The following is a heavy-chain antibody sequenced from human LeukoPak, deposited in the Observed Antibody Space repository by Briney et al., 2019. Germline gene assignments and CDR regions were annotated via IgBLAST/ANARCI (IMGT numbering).Heavy chain of an antibody. Sequence: ASVKVSCKASGYTFTSYDINWVRQATGQGLEWMGWMNPNSGNTGYAQKFQGRVTMTRNTSISTAYMELSSLRSEDTAVYYCARVSSGYGAFDIWGQGTMVTVSS. D-gene: IGHD3-22*01. CDR2: MNPNSGNT. CDR3: ARVSSGYGAFDI. J-gene: IGHJ3*02. CDR1: GYTFTSYD. V-gene: IGHV1-8*01.